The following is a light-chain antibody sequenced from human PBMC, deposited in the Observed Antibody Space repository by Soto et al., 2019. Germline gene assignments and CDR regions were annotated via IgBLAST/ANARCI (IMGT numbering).Light chain of an antibody. Sequence: EIVMTQSPATLSVSPGERATLSCRASQSLGTKLAWYQQKRGQAPRLLIYGASTRATGIPARFTGSGSGTEFTLTISSLQSEDFAVYYCHQYHDSLWTFGQGTKVEIE. CDR2: GAS. V-gene: IGKV3-15*01. CDR1: QSLGTK. J-gene: IGKJ1*01. CDR3: HQYHDSLWT.